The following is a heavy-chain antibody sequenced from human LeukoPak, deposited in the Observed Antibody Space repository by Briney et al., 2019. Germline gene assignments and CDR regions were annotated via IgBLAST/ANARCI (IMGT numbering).Heavy chain of an antibody. D-gene: IGHD1-26*01. CDR1: GFTLSDYY. J-gene: IGHJ6*02. Sequence: GGSLRLSCAASGFTLSDYYMSWIRQAPGKGLEWVSYISSSGSTIYYADSVKGRFTISRDNAKNSLYLQMNSLRAEDTAVYYCARVCAPTTNGMDVWGQGTTVTVSS. V-gene: IGHV3-11*01. CDR2: ISSSGSTI. CDR3: ARVCAPTTNGMDV.